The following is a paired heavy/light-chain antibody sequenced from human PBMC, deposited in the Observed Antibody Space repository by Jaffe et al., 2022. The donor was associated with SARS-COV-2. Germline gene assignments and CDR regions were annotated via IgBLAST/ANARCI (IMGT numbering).Light chain of an antibody. CDR1: HSLLDTSGYTF. V-gene: IGKV2-30*01. J-gene: IGKJ5*01. CDR3: MQGGGWL. CDR2: QVS. Sequence: VMTQSPLSLPVTLGQPASISCRSSHSLLDTSGYTFLNWLHQRPGQSPRRLIYQVSKRDSGVPDKISGSGSGTNFTLKISRVEAEDVGIYYCMQGGGWLLGQGTRLEIK.
Heavy chain of an antibody. CDR2: IKPDGTEQ. V-gene: IGHV3-7*01. CDR3: ASDQNWDFAC. Sequence: EAHLVESGGGLVQPGGSLRLSCAASRFSFSNYWMTWVRQAPGKGLERVASIKPDGTEQHYVDSVRGRFDISRDNAKNLMFLQMNSLRVEDTAVYFCASDQNWDFACWGQGTQVTVSS. J-gene: IGHJ4*02. CDR1: RFSFSNYW. D-gene: IGHD7-27*01.